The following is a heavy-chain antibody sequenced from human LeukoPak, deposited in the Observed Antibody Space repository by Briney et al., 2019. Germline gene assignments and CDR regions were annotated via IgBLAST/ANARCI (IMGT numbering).Heavy chain of an antibody. CDR3: VKEQGSGSYRTADY. Sequence: GRSLRLSCAASGFTFRSCGMHWVRQAPGKGLEWVAVITYDGDTTYFEDSVKGRFTISRDTFKSTLYLQMNSLGAEDTAVYYCVKEQGSGSYRTADYWGQGTLVTVSS. CDR2: ITYDGDTT. D-gene: IGHD3-10*01. J-gene: IGHJ4*02. V-gene: IGHV3-30*18. CDR1: GFTFRSCG.